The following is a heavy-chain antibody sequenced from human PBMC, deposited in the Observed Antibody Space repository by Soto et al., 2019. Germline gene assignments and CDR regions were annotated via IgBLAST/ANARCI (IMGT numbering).Heavy chain of an antibody. CDR2: IYYSGST. CDR1: GGSISSGGYY. CDR3: VRYGTPHWGMDV. Sequence: NRSETLSLTCTVSGGSISSGGYYWSWIRQHPGKGLEWIGYIYYSGSTYYNPSLKSRVTISVDTSKNQFSLKLSSVTAADTAVYYCVRYGTPHWGMDVWGQGTTVTVSS. V-gene: IGHV4-31*03. D-gene: IGHD1-26*01. J-gene: IGHJ6*02.